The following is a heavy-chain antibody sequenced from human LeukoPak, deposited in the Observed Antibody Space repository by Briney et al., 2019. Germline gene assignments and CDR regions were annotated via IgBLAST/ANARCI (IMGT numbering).Heavy chain of an antibody. J-gene: IGHJ4*02. CDR1: GFTFSSYS. D-gene: IGHD3-10*01. Sequence: PGGFLRLSCAASGFTFSSYSMNWVRQAPGKGLEWVSSISSSSSYIYYADSVKGRFTISRDNAKNSLYLQMNSLRAEDTAVYYCATGSGSYLDYFDYWGQGTLVTVSS. CDR2: ISSSSSYI. CDR3: ATGSGSYLDYFDY. V-gene: IGHV3-21*01.